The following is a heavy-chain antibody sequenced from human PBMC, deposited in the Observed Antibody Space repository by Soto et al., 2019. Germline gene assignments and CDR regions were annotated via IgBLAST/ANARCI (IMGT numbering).Heavy chain of an antibody. CDR1: GGSFSGYY. J-gene: IGHJ5*02. CDR3: ARAGGVVVVAATRVNWFDP. D-gene: IGHD2-15*01. CDR2: INHSGST. V-gene: IGHV4-34*01. Sequence: SETLSFTCAVYGGSFSGYYWSWIRQPPGKGLEWIGEINHSGSTNYNPSLKSRVTISVDTSKNQFSLKLSSVTAADTAVYYCARAGGVVVVAATRVNWFDPWGQGTLVTVSS.